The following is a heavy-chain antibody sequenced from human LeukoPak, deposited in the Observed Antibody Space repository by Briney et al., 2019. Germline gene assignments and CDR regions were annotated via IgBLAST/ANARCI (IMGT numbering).Heavy chain of an antibody. CDR3: ARVSHYGSGYYYTLAY. J-gene: IGHJ4*02. CDR2: IWYDGYNK. CDR1: GFIFSNYG. D-gene: IGHD3-10*01. Sequence: GGSLTLSCAPSGFIFSNYGMHWVRQAPDKGLEWVAGIWYDGYNKFYADSAKGRFTISRDNSKNTLYLQMSSLRAEDTALYYCARVSHYGSGYYYTLAYWGQGTLVTVSS. V-gene: IGHV3-33*01.